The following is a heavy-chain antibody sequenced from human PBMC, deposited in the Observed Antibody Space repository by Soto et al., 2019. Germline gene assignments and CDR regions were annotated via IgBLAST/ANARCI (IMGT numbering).Heavy chain of an antibody. Sequence: PGGSLRLSCAASGFTLSNAYMSWVRQAAGKGLEWVGRIKTKAEGGTTDYAAPVKGRFTISRDDSKNTLYLQMNSLKTEDTAVYYCTTVTVIDVHSDFWGQGILVTVPS. CDR3: TTVTVIDVHSDF. V-gene: IGHV3-15*01. J-gene: IGHJ4*02. D-gene: IGHD4-17*01. CDR1: GFTLSNAY. CDR2: IKTKAEGGTT.